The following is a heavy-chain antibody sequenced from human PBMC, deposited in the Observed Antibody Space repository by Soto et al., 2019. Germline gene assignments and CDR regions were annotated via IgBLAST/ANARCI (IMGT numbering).Heavy chain of an antibody. CDR2: ISYDGSNK. Sequence: ESGGGVVQPGRSLRLSCAASGFTFSSYGMHWVRQAPGKGLEWVAVISYDGSNKYYADSVKGRFTISRDNSKNTLYLQMNSLRAEDTAVYYCAKGSIVVVITTPFDYWGQGTLVTVSS. CDR3: AKGSIVVVITTPFDY. D-gene: IGHD3-22*01. CDR1: GFTFSSYG. V-gene: IGHV3-30*18. J-gene: IGHJ4*02.